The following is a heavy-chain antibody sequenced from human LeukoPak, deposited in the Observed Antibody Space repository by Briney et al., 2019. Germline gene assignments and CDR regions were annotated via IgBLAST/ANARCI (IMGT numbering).Heavy chain of an antibody. CDR3: ARHLGGAGANDY. Sequence: SETLSLTCTVSGGSINSYYWSWIRQPPGKGLEWIGYIYYSGGTNYSPSLKSRVTISVDTPKNQFSLKLSSVTAADTAVYYCARHLGGAGANDYWGQGTLVTVSS. D-gene: IGHD3-16*01. J-gene: IGHJ4*02. CDR1: GGSINSYY. V-gene: IGHV4-59*01. CDR2: IYYSGGT.